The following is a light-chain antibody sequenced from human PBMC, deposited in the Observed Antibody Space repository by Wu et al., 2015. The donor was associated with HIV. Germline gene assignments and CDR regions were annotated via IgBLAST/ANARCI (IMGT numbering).Light chain of an antibody. V-gene: IGKV3-11*01. CDR2: AAS. J-gene: IGKJ5*01. CDR3: QQGNNWPLT. Sequence: IVLTQSPATLSLSPGERATLSCRASQSVSNYLAWYQQKPGQAPRLLIYAASDRATGIPARFSGSGSGTDFTLTISSLEPEDFAFYYCQQGNNWPLTFGQGTRLDIK. CDR1: QSVSNY.